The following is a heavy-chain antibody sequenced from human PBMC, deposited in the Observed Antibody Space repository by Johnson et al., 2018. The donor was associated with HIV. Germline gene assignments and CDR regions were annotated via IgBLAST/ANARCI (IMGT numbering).Heavy chain of an antibody. D-gene: IGHD3-10*01. CDR2: IYSGGST. CDR1: GFTFSSYA. CDR3: ARSGYGSGSTHDAFDI. V-gene: IGHV3-66*01. Sequence: VQLVESGGGLVQPGGSLRLSCAASGFTFSSYAMSWVRQAPGKGLEWVSVIYSGGSTYYADSVKGRFTISRDNSKNTLYLQMNSLRAEDTAVYYCARSGYGSGSTHDAFDIWGQGTMLTVSS. J-gene: IGHJ3*02.